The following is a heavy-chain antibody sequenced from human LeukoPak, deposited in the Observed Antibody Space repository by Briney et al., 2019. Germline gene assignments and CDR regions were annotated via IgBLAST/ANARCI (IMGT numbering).Heavy chain of an antibody. CDR1: GFTFSSYA. V-gene: IGHV3-23*01. CDR3: AKYIITMVRGVPPDNYFDY. CDR2: ISGSGGST. J-gene: IGHJ4*02. D-gene: IGHD3-10*01. Sequence: PGGSLRLSCAASGFTFSSYAMSWVRQAPGKGLEWVSAISGSGGSTYYADSVKGRFTISRDNSKNTLYLQMNSLRAEDTAVYYCAKYIITMVRGVPPDNYFDYWGQGTLVTVSS.